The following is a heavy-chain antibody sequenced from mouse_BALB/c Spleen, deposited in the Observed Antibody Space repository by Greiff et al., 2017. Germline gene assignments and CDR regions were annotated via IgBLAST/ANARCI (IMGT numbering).Heavy chain of an antibody. CDR1: GYTFTSYW. J-gene: IGHJ4*01. CDR2: INPSNGRT. D-gene: IGHD2-3*01. V-gene: IGHV1S81*02. CDR3: ARFDGSMDY. Sequence: QVQLQQSGAELVKPGASVKLSCKASGYTFTSYWMHWVKQRPGQGLEWIGEINPSNGRTNYNEKFKSKATLTVDKSSSTAYMQLSSLTSEDSAVYYCARFDGSMDYWGQGTSVTVSS.